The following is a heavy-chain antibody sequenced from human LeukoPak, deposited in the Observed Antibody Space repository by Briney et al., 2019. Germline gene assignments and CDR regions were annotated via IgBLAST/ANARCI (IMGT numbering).Heavy chain of an antibody. Sequence: GGSLRLSCAASGFTFSSYSMNWVRQAPGKGLEWVSSISSSSSYIYYADSVKGRFTISRDNAKNTLYLQMNSLRAEDTAVYYCAKSNSFKFGYYDSSGYYIWGQGTLVTVSS. J-gene: IGHJ4*02. CDR3: AKSNSFKFGYYDSSGYYI. CDR2: ISSSSSYI. CDR1: GFTFSSYS. D-gene: IGHD3-22*01. V-gene: IGHV3-21*04.